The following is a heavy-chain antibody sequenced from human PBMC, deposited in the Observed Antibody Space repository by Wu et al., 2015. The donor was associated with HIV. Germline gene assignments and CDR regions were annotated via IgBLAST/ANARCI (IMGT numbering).Heavy chain of an antibody. V-gene: IGHV1-46*02. CDR1: GYIFNNYY. Sequence: QVQLVQSGAEMKKPGASVTVSCRASGYIFNNYYVHWVRQAPGQGLEWMGIINPSGGSTNYAQKFQGRVTMTRDTSTSTVYMELSSLRSEDTAVYYCARVDYGDYLPRYWGQGTLVTVSS. J-gene: IGHJ4*02. CDR2: INPSGGST. D-gene: IGHD4-17*01. CDR3: ARVDYGDYLPRY.